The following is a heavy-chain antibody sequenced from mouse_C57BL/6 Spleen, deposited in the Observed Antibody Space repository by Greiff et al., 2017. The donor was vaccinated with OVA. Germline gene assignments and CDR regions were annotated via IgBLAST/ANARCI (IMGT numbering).Heavy chain of an antibody. Sequence: QVQLKQSGPELVKPGASVKISCKASGYAFSSSWMNWVKQRPGKGLEWIGRIYPGDGDTNYSGKFKGKATLTADKSSSTAYMQLSSLTSEDSAVYFCARGYYGSSYGYFDVWGTGTTVTVSS. J-gene: IGHJ1*03. D-gene: IGHD1-1*01. V-gene: IGHV1-82*01. CDR3: ARGYYGSSYGYFDV. CDR2: IYPGDGDT. CDR1: GYAFSSSW.